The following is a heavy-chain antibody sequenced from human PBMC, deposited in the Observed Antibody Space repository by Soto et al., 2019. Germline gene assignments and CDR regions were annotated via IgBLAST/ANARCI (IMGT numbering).Heavy chain of an antibody. J-gene: IGHJ4*02. CDR2: INSDGSNI. D-gene: IGHD4-17*01. V-gene: IGHV3-74*01. Sequence: EVQLVESGGGLVQPGGSLKLSCAASGFTFTNYWIHWVRQAPGKGLVWVSRINSDGSNINYADFVKGRFTISRDNAKTTVYLQMNSLRAEDTAVYFCASSATGLYGDYNWGQGALVTVPS. CDR1: GFTFTNYW. CDR3: ASSATGLYGDYN.